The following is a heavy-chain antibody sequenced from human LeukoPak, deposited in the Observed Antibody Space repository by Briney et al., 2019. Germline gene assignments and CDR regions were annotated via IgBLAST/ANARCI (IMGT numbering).Heavy chain of an antibody. V-gene: IGHV3-48*03. CDR1: GFTFSSYE. D-gene: IGHD3-10*01. CDR2: ISNSGRAI. J-gene: IGHJ6*02. CDR3: ARGDRYYYGSGSPYYYYGMDV. Sequence: HPGGSLRLSCEASGFTFSSYEMNWVRQAPGKGLEWISYISNSGRAIYHADSVKGRFTISRDNGKNSLYLEMNSLRAEDTAIYYCARGDRYYYGSGSPYYYYGMDVWGQGTTVTVSS.